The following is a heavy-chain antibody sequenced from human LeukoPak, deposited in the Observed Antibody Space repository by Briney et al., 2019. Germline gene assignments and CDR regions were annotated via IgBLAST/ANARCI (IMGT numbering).Heavy chain of an antibody. CDR1: GGSISSYY. CDR2: INHSGST. J-gene: IGHJ4*02. Sequence: SSETLSLTCTVSGGSISSYYWSWIRQPPGKGLEWIGEINHSGSTNYNPSLKSRVTISVDTSKNQFSLKLSSVTAADTAVYYCARVGRPYYYDSSGYRPFDYWGQGTLVTVSS. CDR3: ARVGRPYYYDSSGYRPFDY. V-gene: IGHV4-34*01. D-gene: IGHD3-22*01.